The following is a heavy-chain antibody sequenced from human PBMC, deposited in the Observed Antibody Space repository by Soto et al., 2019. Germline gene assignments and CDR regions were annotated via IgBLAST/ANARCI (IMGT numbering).Heavy chain of an antibody. Sequence: GGSLRLSCAASGFTFSSYGMHWVRQAPGKGLEWVAVIWYDGSNKYYADSVKGRFTISRDNSKNTLYLQMNSLRAEDTAVYYCARDLEGRGTYYYYGMDVWGQGTTVTSP. CDR3: ARDLEGRGTYYYYGMDV. CDR2: IWYDGSNK. J-gene: IGHJ6*02. V-gene: IGHV3-33*01. CDR1: GFTFSSYG. D-gene: IGHD3-16*01.